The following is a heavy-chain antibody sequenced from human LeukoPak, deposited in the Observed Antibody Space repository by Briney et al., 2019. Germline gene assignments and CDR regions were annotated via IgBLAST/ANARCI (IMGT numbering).Heavy chain of an antibody. Sequence: EWMGIINPSGGSTSYAQKFQGRVTMTRDTSTSTVYMELSSLRSEDTAVYYCARGVGATTYNWGQGTLVTVSS. CDR2: INPSGGST. D-gene: IGHD1-26*01. CDR3: ARGVGATTYN. J-gene: IGHJ4*02. V-gene: IGHV1-46*01.